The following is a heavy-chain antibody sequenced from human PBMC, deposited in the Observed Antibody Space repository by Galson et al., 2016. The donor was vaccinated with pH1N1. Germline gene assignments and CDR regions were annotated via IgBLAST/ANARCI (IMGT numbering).Heavy chain of an antibody. CDR1: GFTFSNYW. CDR3: ARAIGSRSAY. Sequence: SLRLSCAASGFTFSNYWMHWVRQVPGKGLEWVANIKEDGSETYYVGSVRGRFTISRDNAKNSLYLQMNSLRDEDTALYYCARAIGSRSAYWGQGTLVTVS. V-gene: IGHV3-7*01. CDR2: IKEDGSET. D-gene: IGHD3-16*02. J-gene: IGHJ4*02.